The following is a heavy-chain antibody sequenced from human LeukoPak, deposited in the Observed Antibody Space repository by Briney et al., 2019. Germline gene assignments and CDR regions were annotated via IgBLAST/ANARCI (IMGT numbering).Heavy chain of an antibody. CDR3: AKVYDSSGYYYAPFDY. Sequence: GGSLRLSCAASGFTFSSYAMSWVRQAPGKGLEWVSAISGSGGSTYYADSVKGRFTISRDNSKNTLYLQMNSLRAEDTAVYYCAKVYDSSGYYYAPFDYWGQGTLVTVSS. D-gene: IGHD3-22*01. CDR2: ISGSGGST. V-gene: IGHV3-23*01. J-gene: IGHJ4*02. CDR1: GFTFSSYA.